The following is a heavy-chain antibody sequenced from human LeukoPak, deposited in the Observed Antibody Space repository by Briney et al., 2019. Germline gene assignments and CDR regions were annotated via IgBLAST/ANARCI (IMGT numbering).Heavy chain of an antibody. CDR2: ISSSSSYT. V-gene: IGHV3-11*06. CDR1: GFTFSDYY. J-gene: IGHJ4*02. Sequence: PGGSLRLSCAASGFTFSDYYMSWIRQAPGKGLEWVSCISSSSSYTNYADSVKGRFTISRDDAKNSLYLQMNSLRAEDTAVYYCARDLDGYSSLNYFDYWGQGTLVTVSS. D-gene: IGHD6-19*01. CDR3: ARDLDGYSSLNYFDY.